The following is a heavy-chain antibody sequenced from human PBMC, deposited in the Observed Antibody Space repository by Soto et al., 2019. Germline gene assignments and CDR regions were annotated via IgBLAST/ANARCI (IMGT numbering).Heavy chain of an antibody. CDR3: AKEGGTTVEIRYYFEY. V-gene: IGHV3-23*01. Sequence: GSLRLSCAASGFTFSSYAMSWVRQAPGKGLEWVSAISGSGGSTYYADSVKGRFTISRDNSKNTLYLQMNSLRAEDTAVYYCAKEGGTTVEIRYYFEYWGQGTLVTVSS. CDR1: GFTFSSYA. CDR2: ISGSGGST. J-gene: IGHJ4*02. D-gene: IGHD4-17*01.